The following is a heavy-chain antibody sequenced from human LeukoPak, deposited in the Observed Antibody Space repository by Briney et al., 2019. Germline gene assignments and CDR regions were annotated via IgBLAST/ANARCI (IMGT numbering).Heavy chain of an antibody. D-gene: IGHD3-22*01. J-gene: IGHJ4*02. V-gene: IGHV1-18*01. CDR2: ISAYNGNT. Sequence: ASVKVSRKASGYTFTSYGISWVRQAPGQGLEWMGWISAYNGNTNYAQKLQGRVTMTTDTSTSTAYMELRSLRSDDTAVYYCARVYYDSSGYYTPWDYWGQGTLVTVSS. CDR3: ARVYYDSSGYYTPWDY. CDR1: GYTFTSYG.